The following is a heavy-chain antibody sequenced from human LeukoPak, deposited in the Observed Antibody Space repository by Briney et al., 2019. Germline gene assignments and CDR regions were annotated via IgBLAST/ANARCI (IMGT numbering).Heavy chain of an antibody. CDR1: GGSINNYY. J-gene: IGHJ4*02. CDR3: ARHGTWGLGQYSFDS. D-gene: IGHD7-27*01. V-gene: IGHV4-59*08. Sequence: SETLSLTCTVSGGSINNYYWSWIRQPPGKGLEWVAYIYNSGNTKYSPSLESRVTISIDTSKNQVSLKLTSVTAADTAVYYCARHGTWGLGQYSFDSWGQGTLVTVSA. CDR2: IYNSGNT.